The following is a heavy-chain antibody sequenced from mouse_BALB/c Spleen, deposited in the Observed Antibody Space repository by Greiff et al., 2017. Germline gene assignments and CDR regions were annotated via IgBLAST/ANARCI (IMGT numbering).Heavy chain of an antibody. D-gene: IGHD3-3*01. J-gene: IGHJ4*01. V-gene: IGHV5-6*01. CDR1: GFTFSSYG. Sequence: EVKLVESGGDLVKPGGSLKLSCAASGFTFSSYGMSWVRQTPDKRLEWVATISSGGSYTYYPDSVKGRFTISRDNAKNTLYLQMSSLKSEDTAMYYCARHGGRGAMDYWGQGTSVTVSS. CDR2: ISSGGSYT. CDR3: ARHGGRGAMDY.